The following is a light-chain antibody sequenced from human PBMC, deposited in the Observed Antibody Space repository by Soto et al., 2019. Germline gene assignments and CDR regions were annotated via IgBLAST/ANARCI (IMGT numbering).Light chain of an antibody. J-gene: IGKJ1*01. Sequence: EIVLTQSPGTLSLSPGERATLSCRASQTVLNNYLTWYQQKPGQAPRRLIFGASIRATGIPDRFSGSGSGTEFTLTISSLQPDDFATYYCQQYNSYPWTFGQGTKVDIK. CDR1: QTVLNNY. V-gene: IGKV3-20*01. CDR2: GAS. CDR3: QQYNSYPWT.